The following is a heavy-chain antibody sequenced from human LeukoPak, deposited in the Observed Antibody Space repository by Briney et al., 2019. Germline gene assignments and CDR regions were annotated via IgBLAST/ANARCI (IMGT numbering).Heavy chain of an antibody. D-gene: IGHD3-9*01. J-gene: IGHJ2*01. CDR3: ARPTGRGFDL. CDR1: GFTFSDSW. Sequence: PGGSLRLSCAASGFTFSDSWMRWVRQAPGKGLIWVSHINTDGSSTRYADSVKGRFTISRDNAKNTLYLQMNSLRAEDTAVYYCARPTGRGFDLWGRGTLVTVSS. V-gene: IGHV3-74*01. CDR2: INTDGSST.